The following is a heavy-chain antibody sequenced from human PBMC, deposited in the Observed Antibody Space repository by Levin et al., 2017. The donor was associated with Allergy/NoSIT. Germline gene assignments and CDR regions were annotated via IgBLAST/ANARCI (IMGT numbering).Heavy chain of an antibody. J-gene: IGHJ1*01. CDR2: IYYSGTT. D-gene: IGHD4-17*01. CDR1: GGSISSYY. CDR3: ARHDYGEIRAEYFQH. V-gene: IGHV4-59*01. Sequence: KASETLSLTCTVSGGSISSYYWSWIRQPPGKGLEWIGYIYYSGTTNYNPSLKSRVTISVDTSKNQFSLKLSSVTAADTAVYYCARHDYGEIRAEYFQHWGQGTLVTVSS.